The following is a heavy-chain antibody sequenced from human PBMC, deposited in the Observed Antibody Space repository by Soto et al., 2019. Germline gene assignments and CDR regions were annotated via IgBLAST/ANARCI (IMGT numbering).Heavy chain of an antibody. CDR2: IKSETDGGTA. D-gene: IGHD4-4*01. V-gene: IGHV3-15*07. Sequence: PGWCLGLSCASSGVTFWNAGINGARKAPGKGLEWVGRIKSETDGGTADYAAPVKGRFTISRDDSTNMVYLQMNSLKTEDTAVYYCTVATTVTYYWGQGTLVTVSS. CDR1: GVTFWNAG. J-gene: IGHJ4*02. CDR3: TVATTVTYY.